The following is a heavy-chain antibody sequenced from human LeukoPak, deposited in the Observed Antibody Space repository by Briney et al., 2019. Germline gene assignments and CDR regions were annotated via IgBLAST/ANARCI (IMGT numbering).Heavy chain of an antibody. D-gene: IGHD5-18*01. CDR1: GFTFSCYW. Sequence: GGSLRLSCAASGFTFSCYWMHWVRQAPGKGLVWVSRINSDGSSTSYADSVKGRFTISRDNAKNTLYLQMNSLRAEDTAVYYCARDQGGYSYGWHDYWGQGTLVAVSS. CDR3: ARDQGGYSYGWHDY. V-gene: IGHV3-74*01. CDR2: INSDGSST. J-gene: IGHJ4*02.